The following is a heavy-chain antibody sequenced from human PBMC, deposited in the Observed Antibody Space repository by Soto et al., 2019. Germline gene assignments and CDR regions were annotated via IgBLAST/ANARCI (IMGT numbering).Heavy chain of an antibody. CDR3: ARGGAWRQWLARGQAYYYGMDV. CDR2: INHSGST. CDR1: GGSFSGYY. Sequence: QVQLQQWGAGLLKPSETLSLTCAVYGGSFSGYYWSWIRQPPGKGLEWIGEINHSGSTNYNPSLKSRVTISVDTSENQFSLKLSSVTAADTAVYYCARGGAWRQWLARGQAYYYGMDVWGQGTTVTVSS. J-gene: IGHJ6*02. D-gene: IGHD6-19*01. V-gene: IGHV4-34*01.